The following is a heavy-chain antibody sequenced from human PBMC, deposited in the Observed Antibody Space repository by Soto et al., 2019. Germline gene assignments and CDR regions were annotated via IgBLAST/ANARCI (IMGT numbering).Heavy chain of an antibody. CDR2: ISSGGGSV. CDR1: GFIFSNYA. CDR3: AKSSGNLVDYHDGMDV. D-gene: IGHD2-8*02. Sequence: GGSLRLSCAASGFIFSNYAMSWVRQAPGKGLEWVSGISSGGGSVYSADSMRDRFFISRDNSKNALYLQINSLRAEDTAVYHCAKSSGNLVDYHDGMDVRAKGTTVTVSS. V-gene: IGHV3-23*01. J-gene: IGHJ6*04.